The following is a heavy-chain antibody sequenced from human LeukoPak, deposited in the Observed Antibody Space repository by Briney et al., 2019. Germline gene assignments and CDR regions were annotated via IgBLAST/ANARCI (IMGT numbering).Heavy chain of an antibody. D-gene: IGHD6-13*01. J-gene: IGHJ6*03. CDR3: ARETRYSSSWGYYYMDV. V-gene: IGHV4-38-2*02. Sequence: SETLSLTCAVSGYSISSGYYWGWIRQPPGKGLEWIGSIYHSGSTYYNPSLKSRVTISVDTSKNQFSPKLSSVTAADTAVYYCARETRYSSSWGYYYMDVWGKGTTVTVSS. CDR2: IYHSGST. CDR1: GYSISSGYY.